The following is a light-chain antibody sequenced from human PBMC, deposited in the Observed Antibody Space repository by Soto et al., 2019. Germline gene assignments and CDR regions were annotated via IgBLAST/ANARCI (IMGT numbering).Light chain of an antibody. Sequence: DIQMTQSPSTLSGSVGDRVTITCRASQTISSWLAWYQQKPGKAPKLLIYKASTLKSGVPSRFSGSGSGTEFTLTISSLQPEDFATYYCQQYNNWPPITFGQGTRLEIK. CDR3: QQYNNWPPIT. J-gene: IGKJ5*01. CDR2: KAS. V-gene: IGKV1-5*03. CDR1: QTISSW.